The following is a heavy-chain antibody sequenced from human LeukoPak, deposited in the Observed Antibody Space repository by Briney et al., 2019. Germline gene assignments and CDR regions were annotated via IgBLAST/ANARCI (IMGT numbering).Heavy chain of an antibody. Sequence: GGSLRLSCTTSGLTFSTSGFNWVRQAPGKGLVCVASIGPTGFDRYHADSIKGRFTISRDNANNFLYLQMDSLRAEDTAVYYCATETNGRHYDYWGQGTLLTVSS. J-gene: IGHJ4*02. CDR1: GLTFSTSG. V-gene: IGHV3-21*06. D-gene: IGHD1-14*01. CDR3: ATETNGRHYDY. CDR2: IGPTGFDR.